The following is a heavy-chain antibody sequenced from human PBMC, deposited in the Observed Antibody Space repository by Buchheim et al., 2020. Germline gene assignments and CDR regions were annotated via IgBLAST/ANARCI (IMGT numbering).Heavy chain of an antibody. D-gene: IGHD6-6*01. V-gene: IGHV3-13*01. CDR3: AREGSSSSSFDY. CDR2: IGTAGDT. CDR1: GFSFRSYD. Sequence: EVQLVESGGGLVQPGGSLRLSCAASGFSFRSYDLHWVRQATGKGLEWVSTIGTAGDTYYAGSVTGRFTISRDNAKNSVYLQMNSLRAGDTALYYCAREGSSSSSFDYWGQGTL. J-gene: IGHJ4*02.